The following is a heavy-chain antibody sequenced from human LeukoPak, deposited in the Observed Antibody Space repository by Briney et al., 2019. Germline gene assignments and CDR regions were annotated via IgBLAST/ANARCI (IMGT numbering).Heavy chain of an antibody. CDR2: ISYDGSNK. CDR1: GFTFSSYA. V-gene: IGHV3-30-3*01. J-gene: IGHJ5*02. CDR3: AKDTGGQNTDWFDP. Sequence: GGSLRLSCAASGFTFSSYAMHWVRQAPGKGLEWVAVISYDGSNKYYADSVKGRFTISRDNSKNTLYLQMNSLRAEDTAVYYCAKDTGGQNTDWFDPWGQGTLVTVSS. D-gene: IGHD1/OR15-1a*01.